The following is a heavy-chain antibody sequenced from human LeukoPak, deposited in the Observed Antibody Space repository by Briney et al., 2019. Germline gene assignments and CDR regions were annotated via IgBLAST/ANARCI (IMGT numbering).Heavy chain of an antibody. V-gene: IGHV4-39*01. J-gene: IGHJ5*02. Sequence: PSETLSLTCTVSGGSISSASYYWDWIRQPPGKGLEWIGSIYYSGSTYYNPSLKSRLTISVDTSKNQFSPKLSSVTAADTAVYYCARHSNWFDPWGQGTLVTVSS. CDR1: GGSISSASYY. CDR2: IYYSGST. CDR3: ARHSNWFDP.